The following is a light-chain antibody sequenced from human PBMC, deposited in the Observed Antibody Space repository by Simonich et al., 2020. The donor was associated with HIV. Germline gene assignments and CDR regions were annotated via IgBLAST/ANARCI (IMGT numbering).Light chain of an antibody. CDR3: SSYAGSNNWV. CDR1: SSDVGGSNY. J-gene: IGLJ3*02. CDR2: EVN. Sequence: QSALTQPPSASGSPGKSVTISCTGTSSDVGGSNYVSWYQQHPGKAPKLMIYEVNKRPSGVPDRFSGSKSGNTASLTVSGLQAEDESDYYCSSYAGSNNWVFGGGTKVTVL. V-gene: IGLV2-8*01.